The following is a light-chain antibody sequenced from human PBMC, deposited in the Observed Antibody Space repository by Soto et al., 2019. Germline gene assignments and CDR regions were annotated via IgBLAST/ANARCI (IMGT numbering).Light chain of an antibody. CDR3: GAWDDSLSGAV. Sequence: QSVLSQPPSVSAAPGQKVTIPCSGSSSNIGIKEVSWYQQFPGTAPKVLIYDNDVRPSGIPDRFSGSKSGTSATLGITGLQSGDEADYYCGAWDDSLSGAVFGGGTKLTVL. V-gene: IGLV1-51*01. CDR2: DND. J-gene: IGLJ2*01. CDR1: SSNIGIKE.